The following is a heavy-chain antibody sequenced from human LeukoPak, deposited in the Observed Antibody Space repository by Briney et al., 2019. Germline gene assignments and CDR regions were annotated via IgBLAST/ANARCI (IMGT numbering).Heavy chain of an antibody. Sequence: GGSLRLSCAASGFTFSSYSMNWVRQAPGKGLEWVSSISSSSSYIYYADSVKGRFTISRDNAKNSLYLQMNSLRAEDTAVYYCARDAAAGTGFQHWGQGTLVTVSS. CDR2: ISSSSSYI. CDR1: GFTFSSYS. J-gene: IGHJ1*01. CDR3: ARDAAAGTGFQH. V-gene: IGHV3-21*01. D-gene: IGHD6-13*01.